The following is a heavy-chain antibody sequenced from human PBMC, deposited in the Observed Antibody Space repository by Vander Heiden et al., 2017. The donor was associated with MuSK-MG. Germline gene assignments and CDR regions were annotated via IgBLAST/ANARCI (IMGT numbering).Heavy chain of an antibody. CDR3: ARDNSGNSYFFDS. CDR1: GFGFNSYT. J-gene: IGHJ4*02. D-gene: IGHD1-26*01. Sequence: EVLLVESGGGLVEPGGSLSIYCAASGFGFNSYTMNWVRQAPGKGLEWVSSINYIGTSTYYADSVKGRFTISRDNAQNSLFLQMNNLRAEDSAVYYCARDNSGNSYFFDSWGQGALVTVSS. CDR2: INYIGTST. V-gene: IGHV3-21*02.